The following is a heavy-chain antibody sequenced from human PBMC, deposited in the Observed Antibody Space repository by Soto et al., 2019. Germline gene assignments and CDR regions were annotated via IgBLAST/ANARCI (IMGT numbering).Heavy chain of an antibody. V-gene: IGHV1-69*01. J-gene: IGHJ6*02. CDR1: GVSFNNNG. D-gene: IGHD3-10*01. CDR2: VRHPFRTS. CDR3: ARVLYYGAGSYSPYGMDG. Sequence: QVQLVQSGAEVKKPGSSVKVSCKTSGVSFNNNGIGWVRQAPGNGLEWMGGVRHPFRTSNYARNVQGRISITADAATGTVNMELCSRTSEGTAQFYCARVLYYGAGSYSPYGMDGWGQGTTVTVSS.